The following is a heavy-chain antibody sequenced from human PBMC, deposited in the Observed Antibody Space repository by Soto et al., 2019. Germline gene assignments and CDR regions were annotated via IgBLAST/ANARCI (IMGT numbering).Heavy chain of an antibody. D-gene: IGHD3-22*01. CDR1: GGSISSSSYY. J-gene: IGHJ4*02. V-gene: IGHV4-39*02. CDR2: IYYSGST. CDR3: ARDYYYDSSGPSGY. Sequence: SETLSLTCTVSGGSISSSSYYWGWIRQPPGKGLEWIGSIYYSGSTYYNPSLKSRVTISVDTSKNQFSLKLSSVTAADTAVYYCARDYYYDSSGPSGYWGQGTLVTVSS.